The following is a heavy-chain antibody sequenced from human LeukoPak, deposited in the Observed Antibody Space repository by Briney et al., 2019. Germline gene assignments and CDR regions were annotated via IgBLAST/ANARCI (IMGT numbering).Heavy chain of an antibody. J-gene: IGHJ4*02. CDR3: ARLSYDSSGWDFDY. CDR1: GGSISSGDYY. V-gene: IGHV4-30-4*01. Sequence: PSETPSLTCTVSGGSISSGDYYWSWIRQPPGKGLEWIGYIYYSGSTYYNPSLKSRVTISVDTSKNQFSLKLSSVTAADTAVYYCARLSYDSSGWDFDYWGQGTLVTVSS. D-gene: IGHD3-22*01. CDR2: IYYSGST.